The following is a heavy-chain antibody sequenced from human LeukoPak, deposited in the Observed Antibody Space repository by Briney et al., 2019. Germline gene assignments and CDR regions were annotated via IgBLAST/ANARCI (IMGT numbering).Heavy chain of an antibody. V-gene: IGHV3-21*01. J-gene: IGHJ4*02. CDR3: AGSGYNWNDVIFFDY. CDR1: GFTFSGYT. D-gene: IGHD1-1*01. CDR2: ISSSSRSI. Sequence: GGSLRLSCAASGFTFSGYTMNWVRQAPGKGLEWVSSISSSSRSIYYADSVKGRFTISRDNAKNSLYLQMNSLRAEDTAVYYCAGSGYNWNDVIFFDYWGQGTLVTVSS.